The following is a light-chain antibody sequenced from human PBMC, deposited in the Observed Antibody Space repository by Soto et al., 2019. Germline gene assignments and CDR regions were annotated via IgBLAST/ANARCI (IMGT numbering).Light chain of an antibody. CDR3: SSYTSSSTLEVV. Sequence: QSVLTQPASVSGSPGQSITISCTGTSSDDGGYNYVSWYQQHPGKAPKLMIYEVSNRPSGVSNRFSGSKSGNTASLTISGLQAEDEADYYCSSYTSSSTLEVVFGGGTKLTVL. V-gene: IGLV2-14*01. CDR2: EVS. J-gene: IGLJ2*01. CDR1: SSDDGGYNY.